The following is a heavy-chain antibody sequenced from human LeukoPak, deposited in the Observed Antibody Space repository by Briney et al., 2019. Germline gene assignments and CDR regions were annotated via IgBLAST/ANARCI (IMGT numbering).Heavy chain of an antibody. J-gene: IGHJ4*02. V-gene: IGHV3-30*02. Sequence: GGSLRLSCAASGFTFSSYGMHWVRQAPGKGLEWVAFIRCDGSNKYYADSVKGRFTISRDNSKNTLYLQMNSLRAEDTAVYYCANTLASYGGSDYWGQGTLVTVSS. CDR1: GFTFSSYG. CDR2: IRCDGSNK. D-gene: IGHD4-23*01. CDR3: ANTLASYGGSDY.